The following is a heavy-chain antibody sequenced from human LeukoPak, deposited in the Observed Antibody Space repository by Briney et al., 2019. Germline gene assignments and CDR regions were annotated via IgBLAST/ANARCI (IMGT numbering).Heavy chain of an antibody. Sequence: MPSETLFLTCTVSGGSISSSSYYWGWIRQPPGKGLEWIGSIYYSGSTYYNPSLKSRVTISVDTSKNQFSLKLSSVTAADTAVYYCAKGTSCYTKLIPKKGCVYWFDPWGQGTLVTVSS. CDR2: IYYSGST. V-gene: IGHV4-39*07. CDR1: GGSISSSSYY. J-gene: IGHJ5*02. CDR3: AKGTSCYTKLIPKKGCVYWFDP. D-gene: IGHD2-2*02.